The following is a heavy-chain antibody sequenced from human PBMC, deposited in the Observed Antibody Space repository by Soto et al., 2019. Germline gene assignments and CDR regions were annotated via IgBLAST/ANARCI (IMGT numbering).Heavy chain of an antibody. CDR2: INAGNGNT. Sequence: GASVKVSCKASGYTFTSYAMHWVRQAPGQRLEWMGWINAGNGNTKYSQKFQGRVTITRDTSASTAYMELSSLRSEDTAVYYCAREASAEMKWLLYPLGMDVWGQGTTVTVSS. V-gene: IGHV1-3*01. J-gene: IGHJ6*02. CDR1: GYTFTSYA. D-gene: IGHD3-3*01. CDR3: AREASAEMKWLLYPLGMDV.